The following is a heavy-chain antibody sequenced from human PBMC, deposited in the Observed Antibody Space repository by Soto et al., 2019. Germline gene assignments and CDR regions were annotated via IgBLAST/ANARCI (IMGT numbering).Heavy chain of an antibody. D-gene: IGHD2-2*01. CDR3: AKDSHWAIISPTHDY. V-gene: IGHV3-74*01. CDR1: GFTFSGYW. CDR2: INGDGSRT. Sequence: SLRLSCAASGFTFSGYWMHWVRQAPGKGLDWVSRINGDGSRTDYADSLKGRFTVSRDTSKNMLYLQMDSLRAEDTAIYYCAKDSHWAIISPTHDYWGQGTLVTVSS. J-gene: IGHJ4*02.